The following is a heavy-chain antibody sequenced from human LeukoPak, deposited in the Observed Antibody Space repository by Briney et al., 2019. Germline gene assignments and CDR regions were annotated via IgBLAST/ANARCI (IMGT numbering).Heavy chain of an antibody. D-gene: IGHD2-2*01. J-gene: IGHJ6*03. CDR2: INPNSGGT. V-gene: IGHV1-2*02. Sequence: ASVKVSCKASGYTFTGYYMHWVRQAPGQGLEWMGWINPNSGGTNYAQKFQGRVTMTRDTSTSTAYMELRSLRSDDTAVYYCARLGFVVVPAAPNLAWYYMDVWGKGTTVTVSS. CDR1: GYTFTGYY. CDR3: ARLGFVVVPAAPNLAWYYMDV.